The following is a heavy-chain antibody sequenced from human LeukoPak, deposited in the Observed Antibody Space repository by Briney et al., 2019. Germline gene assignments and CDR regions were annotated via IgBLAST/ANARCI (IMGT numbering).Heavy chain of an antibody. J-gene: IGHJ6*03. V-gene: IGHV3-15*01. Sequence: PGGSLRLSCAASGFSFTNAWMSWVRQAPGKGLEWIGRIKSYPDGGTTDYAAPVKNRLIISRDTSKNTLYLQMNSLRAEDTAVYYCAKDRFYYYYMDVWGKGATVTVSS. CDR3: AKDRFYYYYMDV. CDR1: GFSFTNAW. CDR2: IKSYPDGGTT.